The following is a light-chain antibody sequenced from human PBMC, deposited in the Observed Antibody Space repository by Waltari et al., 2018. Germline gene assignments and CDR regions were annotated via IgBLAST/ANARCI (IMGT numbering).Light chain of an antibody. V-gene: IGLV1-40*01. CDR3: QSYDSSLSVYVV. CDR2: GNS. J-gene: IGLJ2*01. Sequence: QSVLTQPPSVSGAPGQRVTISCTGSSSTIGAGYDVHWSQQLPGTAPKLLIYGNSNRPSGVPDRFSGSKSGTSASLAITGLQAEDEADYYCQSYDSSLSVYVVFGGGTKLTVL. CDR1: SSTIGAGYD.